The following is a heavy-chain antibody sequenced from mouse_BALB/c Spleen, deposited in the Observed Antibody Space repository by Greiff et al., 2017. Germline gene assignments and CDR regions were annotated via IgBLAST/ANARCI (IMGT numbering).Heavy chain of an antibody. CDR3: ARSLITTVVKYFDY. CDR2: ISTYYGDA. D-gene: IGHD1-1*01. J-gene: IGHJ2*01. CDR1: GYTFTDYA. Sequence: VQLQQSGAELVRPGVSVKISCKGSGYTFTDYAMHWVKQSHAKSLEWIGVISTYYGDASYNQKFKGKATMTVDKSSSTAYMELARLTSEDSAIYYCARSLITTVVKYFDYWGQGTTLTVSS. V-gene: IGHV1S137*01.